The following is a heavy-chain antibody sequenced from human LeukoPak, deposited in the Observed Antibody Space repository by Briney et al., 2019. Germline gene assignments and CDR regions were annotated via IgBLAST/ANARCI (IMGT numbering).Heavy chain of an antibody. D-gene: IGHD3-22*01. CDR2: IYYSGST. J-gene: IGHJ6*02. V-gene: IGHV4-59*08. Sequence: SETLSLTCTVSGGSISSYYWSWIRQPPGKGLEWIGYIYYSGSTNYNPSLKSRVTISVDTSKNQFSLKLSSVTAADTAVYYCARHGIGEAYDSSGYYYYYGMDVWGQGTTVTVSS. CDR1: GGSISSYY. CDR3: ARHGIGEAYDSSGYYYYYGMDV.